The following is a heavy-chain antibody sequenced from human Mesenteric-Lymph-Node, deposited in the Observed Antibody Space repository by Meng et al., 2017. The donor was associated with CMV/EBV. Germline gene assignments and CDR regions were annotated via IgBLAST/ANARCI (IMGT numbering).Heavy chain of an antibody. CDR3: AKGMAAMVVSLPYFDS. V-gene: IGHV3-7*01. J-gene: IGHJ4*02. Sequence: GESLKISCAASGFTFSSYWMSWVRQAPGKGLEWVANIKQDGSERYNVDSVKGRFTISRDNAKNSLYVQMNSLRAEDTAVYYCAKGMAAMVVSLPYFDSWGQGTLVTVSS. CDR1: GFTFSSYW. D-gene: IGHD2-15*01. CDR2: IKQDGSER.